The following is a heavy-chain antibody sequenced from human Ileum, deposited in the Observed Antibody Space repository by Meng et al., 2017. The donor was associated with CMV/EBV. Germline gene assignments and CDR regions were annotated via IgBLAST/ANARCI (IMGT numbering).Heavy chain of an antibody. CDR1: GCDFGRSG. V-gene: IGHV3-30*02. J-gene: IGHJ4*02. CDR3: AKDAYNFDIDY. CDR2: LRYDGNFE. D-gene: IGHD1-1*01. Sequence: VKVVGSGGCVVQPGGSLRLSCVVSGCDFGRSGMHWVRQAPGRGLEWVALLRYDGNFEYYADSVRGRFSISRDTVKNTLHLQMNSLTPEDTAVYYCAKDAYNFDIDYWGQGTLVTVSS.